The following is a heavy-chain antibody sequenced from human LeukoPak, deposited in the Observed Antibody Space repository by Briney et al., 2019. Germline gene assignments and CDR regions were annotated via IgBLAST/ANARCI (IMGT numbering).Heavy chain of an antibody. V-gene: IGHV4-31*03. Sequence: SETLSLTCTVSGHSISSGGYYWSWIRQHPGKGLEWIGYIYYSGSAYYNPFLKSRVSISVDTSKNQFPLKLTSVTAADTALYFCARDYSRGYAWFDPWGQGILVTVSS. CDR3: ARDYSRGYAWFDP. CDR2: IYYSGSA. J-gene: IGHJ5*02. CDR1: GHSISSGGYY. D-gene: IGHD5-12*01.